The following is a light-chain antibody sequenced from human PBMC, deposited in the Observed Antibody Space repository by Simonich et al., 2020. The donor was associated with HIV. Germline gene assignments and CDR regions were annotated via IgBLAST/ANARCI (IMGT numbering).Light chain of an antibody. V-gene: IGLV6-57*01. CDR1: SGIIASND. CDR3: QSYDNSNLWV. Sequence: NFMLTQPPSVSESPGKTVTISCPRRSGIIASNDVQGYQQRPGISPTTVIYEDTKKPSGCPDRFSGSIDSSSNSAALTISGLKTEDEADYYCQSYDNSNLWVFGGGTKLTVL. CDR2: EDT. J-gene: IGLJ3*02.